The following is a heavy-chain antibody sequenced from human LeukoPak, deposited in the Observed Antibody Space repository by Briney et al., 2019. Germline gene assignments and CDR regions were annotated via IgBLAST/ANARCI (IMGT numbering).Heavy chain of an antibody. CDR1: GFTFRSIA. Sequence: GGSLRLSCAASGFTFRSIAMSWVGRVQGKGLEWVSAIGGSGGSTYYADSVQGRFTISRDNSKNTLYLQMNSLRAEDTAVYYCAETCGGDCYSFPIDYWGQGTLVTVSS. CDR3: AETCGGDCYSFPIDY. D-gene: IGHD2-21*02. J-gene: IGHJ4*02. CDR2: IGGSGGST. V-gene: IGHV3-23*01.